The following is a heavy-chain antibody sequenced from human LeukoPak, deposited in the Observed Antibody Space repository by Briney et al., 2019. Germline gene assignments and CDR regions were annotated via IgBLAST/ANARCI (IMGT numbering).Heavy chain of an antibody. CDR2: IHSSGTT. J-gene: IGHJ6*02. D-gene: IGHD1-1*01. Sequence: PSETLSLTCNVSGVSINAYYWSWIRQPPGKGLEWIGRIHSSGTTNYNPSLKSRVTMSVDTSNNHFSLNLTSVTAADTAVYYCVRYGMAGMDVWGQGTTVTVSS. CDR1: GVSINAYY. CDR3: VRYGMAGMDV. V-gene: IGHV4-4*07.